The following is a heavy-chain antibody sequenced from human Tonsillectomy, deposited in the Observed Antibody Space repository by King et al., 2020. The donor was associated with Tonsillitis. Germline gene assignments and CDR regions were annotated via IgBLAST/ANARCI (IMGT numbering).Heavy chain of an antibody. CDR1: GGSISSSSYY. V-gene: IGHV4-39*07. D-gene: IGHD6-13*01. J-gene: IGHJ4*02. CDR3: AAVTGYSSSWTFDY. CDR2: IYYSGST. Sequence: QLQESGPGLVKPSETRSLTCTVSGGSISSSSYYWGWIRQPPGKGLEWIGGIYYSGSTYFNPSLKSRVTISVDTSKNQFSLRLSSVTAADTAVYYCAAVTGYSSSWTFDYWGQGTLVTVSS.